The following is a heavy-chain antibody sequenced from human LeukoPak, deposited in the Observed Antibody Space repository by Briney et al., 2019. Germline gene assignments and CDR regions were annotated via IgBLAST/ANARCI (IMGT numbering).Heavy chain of an antibody. CDR2: INPSGGST. Sequence: ASVNVSCKASGYTFTSYYMHWVRQAPGQGLEWMRIINPSGGSTSYAQKFQGRVTMTRDTSTSTVYMELSSLRSEDTAVYYCARVSIPHDYGGTGFDYWGQGTLVTVSS. CDR1: GYTFTSYY. D-gene: IGHD4-23*01. V-gene: IGHV1-46*01. CDR3: ARVSIPHDYGGTGFDY. J-gene: IGHJ4*02.